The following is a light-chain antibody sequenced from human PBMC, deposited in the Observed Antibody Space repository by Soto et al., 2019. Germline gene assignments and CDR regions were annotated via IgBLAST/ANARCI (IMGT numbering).Light chain of an antibody. J-gene: IGKJ1*01. Sequence: IQMAHKTSALSAKEGESSSSTSRASQAISNSLAWYQQKPGKPPQLLIYAASTLQSGVPSRFSGSGSGTDFTLTISSLQPEDFATYYCQQSYSTPRTFGQGTKVDIK. CDR3: QQSYSTPRT. CDR1: QAISNS. CDR2: AAS. V-gene: IGKV1-27*01.